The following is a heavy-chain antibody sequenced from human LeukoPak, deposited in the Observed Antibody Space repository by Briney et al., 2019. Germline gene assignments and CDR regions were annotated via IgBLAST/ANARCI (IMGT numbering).Heavy chain of an antibody. Sequence: SVTVSCKASGGTFSSYAISWVRQAPGQGLEWMGGIIPIFGTANYAQKFQGRVTITADESTSTAYMELSSLRSEDTAVYYCARDSGWVSENFDYWGQGTLVTVSS. D-gene: IGHD6-19*01. J-gene: IGHJ4*02. V-gene: IGHV1-69*01. CDR1: GGTFSSYA. CDR3: ARDSGWVSENFDY. CDR2: IIPIFGTA.